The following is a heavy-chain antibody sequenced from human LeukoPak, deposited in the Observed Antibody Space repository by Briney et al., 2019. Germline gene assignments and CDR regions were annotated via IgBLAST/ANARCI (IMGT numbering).Heavy chain of an antibody. D-gene: IGHD2-2*01. Sequence: ASVKVSCKASGYTFIAYYMHWVRQAPGQGLEWMGWTNPNSGGTNYAQKFQGRVTMTRDTSISTAYMGLSRLRSDDTAVYYCARGMGVLVPAATWFDPWGQGTLVTVSS. CDR2: TNPNSGGT. J-gene: IGHJ5*02. V-gene: IGHV1-2*02. CDR3: ARGMGVLVPAATWFDP. CDR1: GYTFIAYY.